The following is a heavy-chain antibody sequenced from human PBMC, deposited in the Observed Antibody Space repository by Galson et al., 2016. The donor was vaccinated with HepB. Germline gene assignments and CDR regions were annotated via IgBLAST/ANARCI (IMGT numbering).Heavy chain of an antibody. J-gene: IGHJ4*02. V-gene: IGHV3-23*01. CDR2: ISGSGGTT. CDR3: ARDYGDSNSYFNY. Sequence: SLRLSCAVSGFTFSNFPMSWVRQAPGKGLEWISAISGSGGTTYYADSVKGRFTISRDNSKDTLYLQMNSLRAEDTAVYYCARDYGDSNSYFNYWGQGTLVTVSS. CDR1: GFTFSNFP. D-gene: IGHD4-17*01.